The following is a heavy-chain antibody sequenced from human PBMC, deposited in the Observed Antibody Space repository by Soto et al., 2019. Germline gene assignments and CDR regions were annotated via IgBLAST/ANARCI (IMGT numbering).Heavy chain of an antibody. J-gene: IGHJ6*02. D-gene: IGHD5-18*01. CDR1: GYSFTSYW. CDR2: IYPGDSDT. V-gene: IGHV5-51*01. CDR3: ARAVTPNYYYYGMDV. Sequence: PGESLKISCKGSGYSFTSYWIGWVRQIPGKGLEWMGIIYPGDSDTRYSPSFQGQVTISADKSISTAYLQWSSLKASDTAMYYCARAVTPNYYYYGMDVWGQGTTVTVSS.